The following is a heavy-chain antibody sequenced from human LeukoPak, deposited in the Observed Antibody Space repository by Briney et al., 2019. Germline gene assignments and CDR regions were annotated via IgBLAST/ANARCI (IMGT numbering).Heavy chain of an antibody. V-gene: IGHV3-23*01. D-gene: IGHD3-9*01. CDR2: ISGSGGST. Sequence: GGSLRLSCAASGFTFSSYAMSWVRQAPGEGLEWVSAISGSGGSTYYADSVKGRFTISRDNSKNTLYLQMNSLRAEDTAVYYCAKGRPRYFDWLPFDYWGQGTLVTVSS. J-gene: IGHJ4*02. CDR3: AKGRPRYFDWLPFDY. CDR1: GFTFSSYA.